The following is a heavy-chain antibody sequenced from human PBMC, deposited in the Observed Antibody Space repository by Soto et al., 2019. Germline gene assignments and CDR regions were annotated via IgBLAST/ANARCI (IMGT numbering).Heavy chain of an antibody. CDR2: IYYSGST. CDR1: SCAISISSYH. J-gene: IGHJ3*02. V-gene: IGHV4-39*07. CDR3: ARVLGNDHFDM. D-gene: IGHD3-3*02. Sequence: LESLSLTFTYSSCAISISSYHRGWIRQPPGKGLEWIGSIYYSGSTYYNPSLKSRVTISVDTSKNQFSLKLSSVTAADTAVYYCARVLGNDHFDMWGQGTMVT.